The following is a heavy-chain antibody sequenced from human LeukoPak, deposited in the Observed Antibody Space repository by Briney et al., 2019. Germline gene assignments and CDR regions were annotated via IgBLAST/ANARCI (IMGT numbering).Heavy chain of an antibody. Sequence: GGSLRLSCAPSAFTVSSNSMTWIRQNPGKGLEWVSAIYYGVSTFYANSVKGRFTISRDSSKNTWNLQMEGLRAEDTAVYYCASIANDCGGDCFADYWGQGTLVTVPS. J-gene: IGHJ4*02. V-gene: IGHV3-66*01. CDR3: ASIANDCGGDCFADY. CDR2: IYYGVST. CDR1: AFTVSSNS. D-gene: IGHD2-21*01.